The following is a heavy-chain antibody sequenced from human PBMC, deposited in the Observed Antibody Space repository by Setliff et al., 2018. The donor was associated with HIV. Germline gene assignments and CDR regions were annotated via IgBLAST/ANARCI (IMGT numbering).Heavy chain of an antibody. D-gene: IGHD1-1*01. CDR2: IYSGGNI. J-gene: IGHJ6*02. CDR3: ARVDVERSGVFCQMGV. Sequence: GGSLRLSCAASGFSVSSNYMTWVRQAPGKGLEWVSSIYSGGNIEDADPVKGRFTISRDNAKNLVYLEMNSLRAEDTAVYYCARVDVERSGVFCQMGVWGPGTTVTVSS. CDR1: GFSVSSNY. V-gene: IGHV3-66*01.